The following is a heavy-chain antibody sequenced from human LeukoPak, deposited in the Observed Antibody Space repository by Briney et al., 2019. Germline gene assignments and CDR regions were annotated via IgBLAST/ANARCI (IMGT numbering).Heavy chain of an antibody. CDR2: ISSSSSTI. CDR1: GFAFSSYS. CDR3: ASDPY. J-gene: IGHJ4*02. V-gene: IGHV3-48*01. Sequence: PGGSLRLSCAASGFAFSSYSMNWVRQAPGKGLEWVSYISSSSSTIYYADSVKGRFTISRDNSKNTLYLQMNSLRAEDTAVYCCASDPYWGQGTLVTVSS.